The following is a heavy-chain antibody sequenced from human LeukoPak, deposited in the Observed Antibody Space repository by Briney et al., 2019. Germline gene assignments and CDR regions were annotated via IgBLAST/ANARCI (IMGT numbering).Heavy chain of an antibody. CDR3: ARDKGGWPLFDY. CDR1: GLTFSSYW. CDR2: IKQDGSEK. Sequence: GGSLRLSCAASGLTFSSYWMSWVRQAPGKGLEWVANIKQDGSEKYYVDSVKGRFTISRDNAKNSLYLQMNSLRAEDTAVYYCARDKGGWPLFDYWGQGTLVTVSS. V-gene: IGHV3-7*01. D-gene: IGHD3-16*01. J-gene: IGHJ4*02.